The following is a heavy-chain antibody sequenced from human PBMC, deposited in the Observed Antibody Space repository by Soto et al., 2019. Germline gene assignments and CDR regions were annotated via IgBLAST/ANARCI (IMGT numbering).Heavy chain of an antibody. CDR1: GFPFTTYS. CDR2: ISGRTGYI. D-gene: IGHD6-19*01. J-gene: IGHJ6*03. Sequence: GGSLRLSCEASGFPFTTYSMNWVRQAPGKGLEWVSYISGRTGYIYYADAVKGRFTISRDDAKNSLYLQMNSLRAEDTAVYYCARDRSSSSSRGYYDYYMDVWGKGTTVTVSS. V-gene: IGHV3-21*01. CDR3: ARDRSSSSSRGYYDYYMDV.